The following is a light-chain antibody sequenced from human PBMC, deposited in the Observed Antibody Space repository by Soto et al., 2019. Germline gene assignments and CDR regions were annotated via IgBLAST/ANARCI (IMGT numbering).Light chain of an antibody. CDR1: QTISSW. J-gene: IGKJ1*01. Sequence: DIQMTQSPSTLSGSVGDRVTITCRASQTISSWLAWYQQKPGKAPKLLIYKASTLKSGVPSRFSGSGSGTEFTLTISSLQPDDFATYYCQHYNSFSGTFGPGTKVDIK. V-gene: IGKV1-5*03. CDR2: KAS. CDR3: QHYNSFSGT.